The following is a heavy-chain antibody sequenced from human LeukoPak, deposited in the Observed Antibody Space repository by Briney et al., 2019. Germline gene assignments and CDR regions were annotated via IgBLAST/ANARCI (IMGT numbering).Heavy chain of an antibody. CDR3: ARGGSYYLLDY. Sequence: GGSLRLSCAASGFTVSSNYMSWIRQAPGKGLEWVSYISSSSSYTNYADSVKGRFTISRDNAKNSLYLQMNSLRAEDTAVYYCARGGSYYLLDYWGQGTLVTVSS. CDR1: GFTVSSNY. J-gene: IGHJ4*02. D-gene: IGHD1-26*01. CDR2: ISSSSSYT. V-gene: IGHV3-11*06.